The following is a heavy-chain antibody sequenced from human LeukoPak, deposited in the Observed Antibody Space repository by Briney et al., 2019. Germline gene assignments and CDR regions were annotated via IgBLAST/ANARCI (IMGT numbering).Heavy chain of an antibody. D-gene: IGHD6-13*01. CDR1: GYSISSGYY. J-gene: IGHJ5*02. V-gene: IGHV4-59*08. CDR3: ARQGYSSSWYVHWFDP. Sequence: SETLSLTCTVSGYSISSGYYWSWIRQPPGKGLEWIGYIYYSGSTNYNPSLKSRVTISVDTSKNQFSLKLSSVTAADTAVYYCARQGYSSSWYVHWFDPWGQGTLVTVSS. CDR2: IYYSGST.